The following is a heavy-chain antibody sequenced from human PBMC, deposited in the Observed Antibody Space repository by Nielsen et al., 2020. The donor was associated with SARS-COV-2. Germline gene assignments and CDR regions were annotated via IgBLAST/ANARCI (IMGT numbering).Heavy chain of an antibody. J-gene: IGHJ4*02. CDR3: AKDISWGYYDSTTGGPYFDY. CDR1: GFTFDDYA. V-gene: IGHV3-9*01. CDR2: ISWNSGSI. Sequence: SLKISCAASGFTFDDYAMHWVRQAPGKGPEWVSGISWNSGSIGYADSVKGRFTISRDNAKNSLYLQMNSLRAEDTALYYCAKDISWGYYDSTTGGPYFDYWGQGTLVTVSS. D-gene: IGHD3-22*01.